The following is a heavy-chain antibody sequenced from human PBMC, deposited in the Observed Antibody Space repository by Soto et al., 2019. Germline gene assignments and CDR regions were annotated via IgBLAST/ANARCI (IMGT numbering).Heavy chain of an antibody. CDR2: ISYDGSNK. CDR3: ARDSDYGDYVSDTFDY. D-gene: IGHD4-17*01. CDR1: GFTFSSYA. V-gene: IGHV3-30*04. J-gene: IGHJ4*02. Sequence: GGSLRLSCAASGFTFSSYAMHWVRQAPGKGLEWVAVISYDGSNKYYADSVKGRFTISRDNSKNTLYLQINSLRAEDTAVYYCARDSDYGDYVSDTFDYWGQGTLVTVSS.